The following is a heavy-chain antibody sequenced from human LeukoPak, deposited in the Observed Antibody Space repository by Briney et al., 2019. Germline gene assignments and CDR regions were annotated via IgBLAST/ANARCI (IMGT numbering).Heavy chain of an antibody. J-gene: IGHJ4*02. D-gene: IGHD3-22*01. V-gene: IGHV4-59*01. CDR3: ARAWSDGTGYFIDF. CDR2: MYSRGRN. Sequence: KPSETLSLTCSVSGVSISSYYWSWVRQPPGKGLEWIGYMYSRGRNNYNSSLKSRVTIALDASQNQFSLKLRSVTAADTAVYYCARAWSDGTGYFIDFWGQGILVAASS. CDR1: GVSISSYY.